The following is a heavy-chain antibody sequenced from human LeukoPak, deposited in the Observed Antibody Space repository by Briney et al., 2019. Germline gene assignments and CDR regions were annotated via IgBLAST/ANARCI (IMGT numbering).Heavy chain of an antibody. CDR2: TNHSGST. CDR3: ARHVRKRGIAVAGTPGWFDP. D-gene: IGHD6-19*01. Sequence: ASETLSLTCAVYGGSFSTNYWSWIRQPPGKGLEWIGETNHSGSTNYNPSLKSRVTISIDTSNNHLSLKLNSVTAADTAVYYCARHVRKRGIAVAGTPGWFDPWGQGTLVTVSS. J-gene: IGHJ5*02. CDR1: GGSFSTNY. V-gene: IGHV4-34*01.